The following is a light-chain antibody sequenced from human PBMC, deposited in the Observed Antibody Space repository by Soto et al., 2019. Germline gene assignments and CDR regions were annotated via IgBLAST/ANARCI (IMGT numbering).Light chain of an antibody. CDR3: LQHNSYPRLT. CDR2: AAS. V-gene: IGKV1-17*01. CDR1: QSISRN. Sequence: DIQFTQSPSSLSPSVGDRITLSCRASQSISRNLNWYQQMPGKAPKRLIYAASSLQSGVPSRFSGSGSGTEFTLTISSLQPEDFATYYCLQHNSYPRLTFGGGTKVDIK. J-gene: IGKJ4*01.